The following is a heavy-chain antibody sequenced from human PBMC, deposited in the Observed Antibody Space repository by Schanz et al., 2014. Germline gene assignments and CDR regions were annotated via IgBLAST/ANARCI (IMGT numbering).Heavy chain of an antibody. V-gene: IGHV4-4*02. D-gene: IGHD3-10*01. CDR3: AREIESSMIRGVID. CDR1: GDSISNSHW. J-gene: IGHJ4*02. CDR2: IYHGGTT. Sequence: QVQLQESGPGLVKPSGTLSLTCTVSGDSISNSHWWNWVRQPPGKGLEWIGVIYHGGTTIYNPSLESRVTIAIDNSRNNSPVRLTSVTAADTAVYYCAREIESSMIRGVIDWGQGTLVTVSS.